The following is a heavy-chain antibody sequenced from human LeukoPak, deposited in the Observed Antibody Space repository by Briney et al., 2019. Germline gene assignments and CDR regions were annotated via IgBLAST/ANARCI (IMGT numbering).Heavy chain of an antibody. CDR3: ARSRVTTVTTDAFDI. D-gene: IGHD4-17*01. J-gene: IGHJ3*02. CDR1: GFTFSDYA. CDR2: MRHDGTDI. V-gene: IGHV3-30*02. Sequence: QPGGSLRLSCAASGFTFSDYAMHWVRQAPGKGLEWVAFMRHDGTDIYYADSVKGRFTISRDNAKNSLYLQMNSLRAEDTAVYYCARSRVTTVTTDAFDIWGQGTMVTVSS.